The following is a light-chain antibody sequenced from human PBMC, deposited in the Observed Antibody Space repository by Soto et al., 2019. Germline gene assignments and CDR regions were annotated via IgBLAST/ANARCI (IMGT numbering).Light chain of an antibody. CDR1: SSDVGSYNL. Sequence: QSALTQPASVSGSPGQSITISCTGTSSDVGSYNLVSWYQQLPGKAPKLMIYEVSKRPSGVSNRFSGSKSGNTASLTISGLQAEDVADYYCCSYAGSSTVVFGGGTKLTVL. V-gene: IGLV2-23*02. J-gene: IGLJ2*01. CDR2: EVS. CDR3: CSYAGSSTVV.